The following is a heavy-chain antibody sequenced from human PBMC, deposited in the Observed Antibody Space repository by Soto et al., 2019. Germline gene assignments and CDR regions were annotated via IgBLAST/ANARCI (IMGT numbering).Heavy chain of an antibody. CDR3: ARGRGYCTNGVCSRPYYFDY. CDR2: ISSSSSYI. J-gene: IGHJ4*02. CDR1: GFTFSSYS. D-gene: IGHD2-8*01. Sequence: PGGSLRLSCAASGFTFSSYSMNWVRQAPGKGLEWVSSISSSSSYIYYADSVKGRFTISRDNAKNSLYQQMNSLRAEDTAVYYCARGRGYCTNGVCSRPYYFDYWGQGTLVTVSS. V-gene: IGHV3-21*01.